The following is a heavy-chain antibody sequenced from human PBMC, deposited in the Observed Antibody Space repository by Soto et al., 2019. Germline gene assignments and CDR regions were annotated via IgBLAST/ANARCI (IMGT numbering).Heavy chain of an antibody. CDR2: IYSSGST. CDR1: SGSVSSGTYY. D-gene: IGHD6-6*01. CDR3: ATVHSTSRSFDY. V-gene: IGHV4-61*01. J-gene: IGHJ4*02. Sequence: SETLSLTCSVSSGSVSSGTYYWSWIRQPPGRGLEWIGHIYSSGSTNYNPSLKSRVTISVDTSKNQFSLILSSVTAADTAMYYCATVHSTSRSFDYWGQGTLVTVSS.